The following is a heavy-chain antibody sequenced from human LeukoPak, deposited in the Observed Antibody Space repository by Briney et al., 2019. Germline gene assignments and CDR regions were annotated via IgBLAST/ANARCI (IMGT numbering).Heavy chain of an antibody. CDR3: ARGGETNNWYPGYFDH. V-gene: IGHV3-74*01. CDR2: IKSDGSTT. Sequence: PGGSLRLSCAASGFTFSNYWMHWVRQAPGKGPVWVSRIKSDGSTTRFADSVQGRFTISRDNGKNTLYLQMNSLRAEDTAVYYCARGGETNNWYPGYFDHWGQGALVTVSS. D-gene: IGHD1-1*01. CDR1: GFTFSNYW. J-gene: IGHJ4*02.